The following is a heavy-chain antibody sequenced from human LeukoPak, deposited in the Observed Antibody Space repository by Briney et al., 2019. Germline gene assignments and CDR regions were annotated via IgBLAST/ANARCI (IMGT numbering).Heavy chain of an antibody. CDR1: GYTFTAQY. D-gene: IGHD2-2*01. Sequence: GASVKVSCTASGYTFTAQYMHWVRQAPGQGLEWMGRINPSSGGTNYVQKFQGRVTTTRDTSITTAYMELTSLRSDDTAVYYCARKQNIVVAPIDYWGQGTLVTVSS. CDR2: INPSSGGT. V-gene: IGHV1-2*06. J-gene: IGHJ4*02. CDR3: ARKQNIVVAPIDY.